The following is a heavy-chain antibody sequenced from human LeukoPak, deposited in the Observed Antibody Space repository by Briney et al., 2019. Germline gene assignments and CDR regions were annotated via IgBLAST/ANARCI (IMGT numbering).Heavy chain of an antibody. CDR3: ARRDDYGDY. D-gene: IGHD5-24*01. CDR1: GFTFSSYS. V-gene: IGHV3-30*03. CDR2: ISYDGSNK. J-gene: IGHJ4*02. Sequence: GGSLRLSCAASGFTFSSYSMNWVRQAPGKGLEWVAVISYDGSNKYYADSVKGRFTISRDNAKNSLYLQMNSLRAEDTAVYYCARRDDYGDYWGQGTLVTVSS.